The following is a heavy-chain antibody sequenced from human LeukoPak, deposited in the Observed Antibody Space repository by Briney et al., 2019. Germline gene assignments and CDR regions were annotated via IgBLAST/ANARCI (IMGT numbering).Heavy chain of an antibody. CDR2: IGGSGGST. Sequence: GGSLRLSCAASGFTLSDYWVHWVRQAPGKGLEWVSGIGGSGGSTDYADSVKGRFTISRDNSKSTLYLQMNSLRAEDTAVYYCAKGYSSSWYEGYFDYWGQGTLVTVSS. CDR3: AKGYSSSWYEGYFDY. V-gene: IGHV3-23*01. CDR1: GFTLSDYW. J-gene: IGHJ4*02. D-gene: IGHD6-13*01.